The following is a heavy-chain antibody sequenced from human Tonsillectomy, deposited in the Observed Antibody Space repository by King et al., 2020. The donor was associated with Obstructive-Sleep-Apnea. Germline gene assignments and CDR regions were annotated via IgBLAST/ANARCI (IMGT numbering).Heavy chain of an antibody. D-gene: IGHD4-17*01. Sequence: QLQESGPGLVKPSETLSLTCTVSGGSISSSSYYWGWIRQPPGQGLEWIGSIYYSGSTYYNPSLKSRVTISVDTSKNQFSLKLSSVTAADTAVYYCARDPGDYSNWYFDLWGRGTLVTVSS. CDR1: GGSISSSSYY. CDR3: ARDPGDYSNWYFDL. CDR2: IYYSGST. J-gene: IGHJ2*01. V-gene: IGHV4-39*07.